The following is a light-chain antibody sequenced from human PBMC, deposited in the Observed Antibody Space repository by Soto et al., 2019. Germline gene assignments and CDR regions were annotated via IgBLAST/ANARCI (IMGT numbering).Light chain of an antibody. J-gene: IGLJ2*01. Sequence: QPVLTQPPSVSGAPGQRVTISCTGSSSNIGAGYAVQWYQQLPGTAPKLIIYGSTNRPSGVPDRFSGSKSGTSASLAITGLQAEDEADYYCQSYDSSLSGYVVFGGGTKLTVL. CDR1: SSNIGAGYA. V-gene: IGLV1-40*01. CDR2: GST. CDR3: QSYDSSLSGYVV.